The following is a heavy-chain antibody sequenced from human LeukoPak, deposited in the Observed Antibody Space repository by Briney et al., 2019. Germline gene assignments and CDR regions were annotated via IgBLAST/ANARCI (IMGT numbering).Heavy chain of an antibody. D-gene: IGHD3-3*01. CDR2: IKQDGSEK. CDR3: AREGVLDYDFWSGYYFDY. Sequence: PGGSLRLSCAASGFTFSSYGMHWVRQAPGKGLEWVANIKQDGSEKYYVDSVKGRFTISRDNAKNSLYLQMNSLRAEDTAVYYCAREGVLDYDFWSGYYFDYWGQGTLVTVSS. CDR1: GFTFSSYG. V-gene: IGHV3-7*01. J-gene: IGHJ4*02.